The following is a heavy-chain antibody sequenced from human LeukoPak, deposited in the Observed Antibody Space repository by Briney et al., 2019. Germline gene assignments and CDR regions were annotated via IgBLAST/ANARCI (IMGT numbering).Heavy chain of an antibody. Sequence: GASVKVSCKASGYTFTAYYLHWVRQAPGQGLEWMGWINPDSGGTNYAQKFQGRVTMTRDTSISTGYMEVNRLTSDDTAIYYCARASSLRYWGQGTLVTVSS. CDR1: GYTFTAYY. D-gene: IGHD2-2*01. CDR2: INPDSGGT. V-gene: IGHV1-2*02. CDR3: ARASSLRY. J-gene: IGHJ4*02.